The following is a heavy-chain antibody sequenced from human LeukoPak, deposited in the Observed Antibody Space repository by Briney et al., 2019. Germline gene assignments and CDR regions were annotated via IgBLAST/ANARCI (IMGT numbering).Heavy chain of an antibody. D-gene: IGHD6-13*01. CDR3: AREVLLAAAGRWFDP. Sequence: SETLSLTCTVSGGSISSYYWSWIRHPAGKGLELIGRIYTSGSTNYNPSLKSRVTMSVDTSKNQFSLKLSSVTAADTAVYYCAREVLLAAAGRWFDPWGQGTLVTVSS. CDR1: GGSISSYY. J-gene: IGHJ5*02. V-gene: IGHV4-4*07. CDR2: IYTSGST.